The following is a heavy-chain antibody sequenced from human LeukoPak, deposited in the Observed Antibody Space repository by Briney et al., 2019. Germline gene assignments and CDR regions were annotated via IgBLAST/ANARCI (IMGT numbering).Heavy chain of an antibody. CDR1: GGSISSYY. Sequence: SETLSLTCTVSGGSISSYYWSWIRQPPGKGLEWIGYIYYSGSTNYNPSLKSRVTISVDTSKNQFSLKLSSVTAADTAVYYCARLGGAPRKWFDPWGQGTLVTVSS. V-gene: IGHV4-59*08. D-gene: IGHD1-26*01. CDR2: IYYSGST. J-gene: IGHJ5*02. CDR3: ARLGGAPRKWFDP.